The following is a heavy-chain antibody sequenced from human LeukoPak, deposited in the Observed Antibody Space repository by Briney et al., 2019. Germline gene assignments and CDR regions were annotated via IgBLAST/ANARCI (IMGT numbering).Heavy chain of an antibody. V-gene: IGHV4-30-4*01. CDR2: IYYSGST. CDR1: GASMSSGDYY. D-gene: IGHD3-10*01. Sequence: SETLSLTCTVSGASMSSGDYYWSWIRQPPGKGLEWMGYIYYSGSTYYNPSLKSRVTISVDTSKNQFSLKLSSVAAADTAVYYCARGLYGSGSYYKRSRWFDPWGQGTLVTVSS. J-gene: IGHJ5*02. CDR3: ARGLYGSGSYYKRSRWFDP.